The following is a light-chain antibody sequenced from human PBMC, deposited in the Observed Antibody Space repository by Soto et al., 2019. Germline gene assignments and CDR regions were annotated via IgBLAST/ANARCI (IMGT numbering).Light chain of an antibody. J-gene: IGKJ1*01. Sequence: EIVLTQSPGTLSLSPGERATLSCRASQSLSNDFLAWFQHKPGQAPRLLIYGASSRATGIPDRFSGSWSGTAFTLTIGRLEPEDFAVYYCQQYGRSPKTFGQGTKVEIK. CDR1: QSLSNDF. CDR3: QQYGRSPKT. V-gene: IGKV3-20*01. CDR2: GAS.